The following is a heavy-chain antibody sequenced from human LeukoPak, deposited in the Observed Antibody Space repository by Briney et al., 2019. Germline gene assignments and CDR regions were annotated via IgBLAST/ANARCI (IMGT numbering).Heavy chain of an antibody. J-gene: IGHJ4*02. Sequence: PSETLSLTCTVSGGSISSYYWSWIRQPAGKGLEWIGRIYTSGSTNYNPSLKSRVTMSVDTSKNQFSLKLSSVTAADTAVYYCAIAIYDSSGYHIDYWGQGTLVTVSS. V-gene: IGHV4-4*07. CDR1: GGSISSYY. CDR2: IYTSGST. D-gene: IGHD3-22*01. CDR3: AIAIYDSSGYHIDY.